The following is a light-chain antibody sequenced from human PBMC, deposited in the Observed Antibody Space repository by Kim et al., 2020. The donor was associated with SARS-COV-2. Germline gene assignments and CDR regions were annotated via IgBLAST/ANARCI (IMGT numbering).Light chain of an antibody. Sequence: QSALTQPASVSGSPGQSITISCTGTTSDVGGYNYVSWYQQHPGKAPKLMIYDVIRRPSGISNRFSGSKSGNTASLTISGLQAEDEADYYCSSYTISTTFNYVFGTGTKVTVL. CDR2: DVI. V-gene: IGLV2-14*03. CDR3: SSYTISTTFNYV. CDR1: TSDVGGYNY. J-gene: IGLJ1*01.